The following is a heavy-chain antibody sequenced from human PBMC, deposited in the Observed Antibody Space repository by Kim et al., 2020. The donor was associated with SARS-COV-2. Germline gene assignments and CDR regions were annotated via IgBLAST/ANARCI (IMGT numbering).Heavy chain of an antibody. D-gene: IGHD3-16*02. Sequence: SVKVSCKASGGTFSSYAISWVRQAPGQGLEWMGGIIPIFGTANYAQKFQGRVTITADESTSTAYMELSSLRSEDTAVYYCARLGDIWGSYRYTSYYYYYGMDVWGQGTTVTVSS. CDR2: IIPIFGTA. J-gene: IGHJ6*02. CDR1: GGTFSSYA. CDR3: ARLGDIWGSYRYTSYYYYYGMDV. V-gene: IGHV1-69*13.